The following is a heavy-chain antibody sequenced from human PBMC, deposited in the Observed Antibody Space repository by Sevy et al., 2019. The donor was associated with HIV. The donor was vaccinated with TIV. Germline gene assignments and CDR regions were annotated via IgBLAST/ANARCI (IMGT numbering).Heavy chain of an antibody. Sequence: GGSLSLSCAASGFTFSDYGMHWVRQTPGKGLEWVAVIWYDGSTKYYADSVKGRFTISRDNSKNTLYLQMNSLRAEDTAVYYCARDKLLPVMVSMVRGALSYYFDYWGQGTLVTVSS. V-gene: IGHV3-33*01. CDR2: IWYDGSTK. CDR1: GFTFSDYG. D-gene: IGHD3-10*01. CDR3: ARDKLLPVMVSMVRGALSYYFDY. J-gene: IGHJ4*02.